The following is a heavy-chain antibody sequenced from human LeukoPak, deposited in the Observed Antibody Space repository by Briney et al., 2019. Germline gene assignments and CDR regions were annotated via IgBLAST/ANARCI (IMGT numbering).Heavy chain of an antibody. V-gene: IGHV3-53*01. CDR1: GFTFSSNW. J-gene: IGHJ4*02. CDR2: IYSGGNT. CDR3: VRYGDTTFDY. D-gene: IGHD1-1*01. Sequence: PGGSLRLSCAASGFTFSSNWMSWVRQAPGKGLEWVSIIYSGGNTYYADSVKGRFAISRDNFKNTLYLEMNSLRAEDTAVYYCVRYGDTTFDYWGQGTLVTVSS.